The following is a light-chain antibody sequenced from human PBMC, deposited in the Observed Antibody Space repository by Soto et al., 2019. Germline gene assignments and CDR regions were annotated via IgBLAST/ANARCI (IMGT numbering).Light chain of an antibody. V-gene: IGLV1-44*01. CDR3: AAWDDSLNGYV. CDR2: SNN. J-gene: IGLJ1*01. Sequence: QSVLTQPPSASGTPGQRVTISCSGSSSNIGGNTVNWYQQLPGTAPKLLIYSNNQRPSGVPDRFSGSKSGTSASLAISGLQSEDEADYCCAAWDDSLNGYVFGNGTKVTVL. CDR1: SSNIGGNT.